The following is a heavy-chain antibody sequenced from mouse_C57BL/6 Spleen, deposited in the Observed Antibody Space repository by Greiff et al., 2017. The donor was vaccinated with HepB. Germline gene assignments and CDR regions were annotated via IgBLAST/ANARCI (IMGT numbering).Heavy chain of an antibody. D-gene: IGHD1-1*01. CDR3: ARGGTTVVEDAMDY. Sequence: VKLMESGAELVKPGASVKMSCKASGYTFTSYWITWVKQRPGQGLEWIGDIYPGSGSTNYNEKFKSKATLTVDTSSSTAYMQLSSLTSEDSAVYYCARGGTTVVEDAMDYWGQGTSVTVSS. J-gene: IGHJ4*01. CDR1: GYTFTSYW. V-gene: IGHV1-55*01. CDR2: IYPGSGST.